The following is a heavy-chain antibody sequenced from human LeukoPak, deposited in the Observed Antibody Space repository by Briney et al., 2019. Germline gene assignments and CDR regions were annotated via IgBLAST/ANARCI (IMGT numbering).Heavy chain of an antibody. CDR1: GFTFSSFA. CDR2: IGGGGGST. CDR3: AKRRDGGIDY. J-gene: IGHJ4*02. Sequence: GGSLRLSCAASGFTFSSFAMSWVRQVPGKGLEWVSAIGGGGGSTYYADSVEGRFTISRDNSKNTVYLQMNSLRAEDTAVYYCAKRRDGGIDYWGQGTLVTVSS. D-gene: IGHD5-24*01. V-gene: IGHV3-23*01.